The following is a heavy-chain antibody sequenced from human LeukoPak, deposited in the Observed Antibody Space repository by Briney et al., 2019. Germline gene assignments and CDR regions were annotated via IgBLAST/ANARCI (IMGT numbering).Heavy chain of an antibody. D-gene: IGHD3-9*01. J-gene: IGHJ3*02. CDR2: IYYSGST. CDR3: ARDNPELRYFDWLHGGVGSAFDI. Sequence: SETLSLTCTVSGGSVSSGSYYWSWIRQPPGKGLEWIGYIYYSGSTNYNPSLKSRVTISVDRSKNQFSLKLSSVTAADTAVYYCARDNPELRYFDWLHGGVGSAFDIWGQGTMVTVSS. CDR1: GGSVSSGSYY. V-gene: IGHV4-61*01.